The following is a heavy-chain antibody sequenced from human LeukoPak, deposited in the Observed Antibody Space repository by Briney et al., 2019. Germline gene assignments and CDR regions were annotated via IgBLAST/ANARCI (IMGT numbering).Heavy chain of an antibody. J-gene: IGHJ5*02. CDR2: ISGSGGGT. V-gene: IGHV3-23*01. CDR3: AGTAAVYLFWFDP. Sequence: PGGSLRLSCAASGFAFSSYAMSWVRQAPGTGLKWGSAISGSGGGTYYADSLKGRFTISRDNSKNTLYLQMSSLRAEDTAVYYCAGTAAVYLFWFDPWGQGTLVTVSS. CDR1: GFAFSSYA. D-gene: IGHD6-13*01.